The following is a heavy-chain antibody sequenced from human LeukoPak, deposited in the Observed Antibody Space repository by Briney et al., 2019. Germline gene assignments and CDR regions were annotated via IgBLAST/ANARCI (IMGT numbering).Heavy chain of an antibody. J-gene: IGHJ4*02. CDR1: GFTVGSNS. D-gene: IGHD4/OR15-4a*01. Sequence: GGSLRLSCTVSGFTVGSNSMSWARQAPGKGLEWVSFIYSDNTHYSDSVKGRFTISRDNSKNTLYLQMNSLRAEDTAVYYCARRAGAYSHPYDYWGQGTLVTVSS. V-gene: IGHV3-53*01. CDR2: IYSDNT. CDR3: ARRAGAYSHPYDY.